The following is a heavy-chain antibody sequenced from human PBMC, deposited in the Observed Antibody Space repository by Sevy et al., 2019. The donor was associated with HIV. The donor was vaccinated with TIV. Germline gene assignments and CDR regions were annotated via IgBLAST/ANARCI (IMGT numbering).Heavy chain of an antibody. Sequence: SQTLSLTCTVSGGSINSDHWTWIRQPPGKGLEWIGYVYYTGGTNYNPCLTNRVTISVDRTKNQFSLKLTSVTAADTAVYYCARRNDFDIWGQGTMVTVSS. CDR3: ARRNDFDI. CDR1: GGSINSDH. V-gene: IGHV4-59*08. CDR2: VYYTGGT. J-gene: IGHJ3*02.